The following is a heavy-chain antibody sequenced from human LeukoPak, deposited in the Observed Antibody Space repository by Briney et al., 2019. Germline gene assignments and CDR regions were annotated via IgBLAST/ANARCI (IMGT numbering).Heavy chain of an antibody. D-gene: IGHD5-12*01. CDR3: ATLRDIDDY. J-gene: IGHJ4*02. CDR1: GYTFTSYY. CDR2: INPSGGST. Sequence: GASVKVSCKASGYTFTSYYMHWVQQAPGQGLEWTGIINPSGGSTSYAQKFQGRVTMTRDMSQSTVYMELSSLRSEDTAVYYCATLRDIDDYWGEGTLVTVSS. V-gene: IGHV1-46*01.